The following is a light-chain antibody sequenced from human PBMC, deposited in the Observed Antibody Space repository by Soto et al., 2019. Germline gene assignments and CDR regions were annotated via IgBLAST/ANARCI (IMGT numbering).Light chain of an antibody. CDR2: AAS. CDR1: QGISDY. Sequence: DIQMTQSPSSLSASVGDRVTITCRASQGISDYLAWYQQKAGEVPKLLIYAASTLESGVPSRFSGRGSGTDFALTISSLQPEDVATYYCQRHDGAFVTFGGGTTVEIK. J-gene: IGKJ4*01. CDR3: QRHDGAFVT. V-gene: IGKV1-27*01.